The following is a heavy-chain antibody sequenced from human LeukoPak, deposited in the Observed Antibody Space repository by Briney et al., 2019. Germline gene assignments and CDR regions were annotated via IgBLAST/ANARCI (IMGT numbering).Heavy chain of an antibody. CDR2: IRLDGSDK. Sequence: PGGSLRLSCAASGFAFTNYWMNWVRQAPGKGLEWVASIRLDGSDKYYVDSVKGRFTISRDNAKNSLYLQMNSLSAEDTAVYYCARGGGANGLDYWGQGTLVTVSS. J-gene: IGHJ4*02. CDR3: ARGGGANGLDY. CDR1: GFAFTNYW. D-gene: IGHD1-26*01. V-gene: IGHV3-7*01.